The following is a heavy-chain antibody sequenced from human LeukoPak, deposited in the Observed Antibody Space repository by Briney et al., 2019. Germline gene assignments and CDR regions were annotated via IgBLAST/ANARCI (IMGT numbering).Heavy chain of an antibody. V-gene: IGHV3-33*01. J-gene: IGHJ4*02. CDR1: GFTFSSYG. CDR2: IWYDGSNK. Sequence: PGGSLRLSCAASGFTFSSYGMHWVRQAPGKGLEWVAVIWYDGSNKYYADSVKGRFTISRDNSKNTLYLQMNSLRAEDTAVYYCARHDPNPYYDFWSGPTGYWGQGTLVTVSS. CDR3: ARHDPNPYYDFWSGPTGY. D-gene: IGHD3-3*01.